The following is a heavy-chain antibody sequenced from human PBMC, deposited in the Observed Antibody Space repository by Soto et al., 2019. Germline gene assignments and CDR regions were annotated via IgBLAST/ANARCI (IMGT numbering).Heavy chain of an antibody. D-gene: IGHD3-9*01. CDR2: IYYSGST. Sequence: SETLSLPCTVSGSSISSGAYYWSWIRQPPGKGLEWIGYIYYSGSTYYNPSLQSRATISVDTSKNQFSLKLSSVTAAAPVVYYCPRRNILTGNPPNNWSDPCGRRTLVTVSS. V-gene: IGHV4-30-4*01. CDR3: PRRNILTGNPPNNWSDP. J-gene: IGHJ5*02. CDR1: GSSISSGAYY.